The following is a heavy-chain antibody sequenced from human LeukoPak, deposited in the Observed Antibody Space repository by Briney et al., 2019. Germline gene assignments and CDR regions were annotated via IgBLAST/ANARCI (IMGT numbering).Heavy chain of an antibody. Sequence: GGSLRLSCSTSGFTFSSSGVHWVRQASGKGLEWVAVIWYDGNSKYYADSVVGRFTISRDNSKSTVYLQMNSLRAEDTAVYYCARDPERYHFDYWGQGTLVTVSS. CDR1: GFTFSSSG. V-gene: IGHV3-33*01. J-gene: IGHJ4*02. CDR2: IWYDGNSK. CDR3: ARDPERYHFDY. D-gene: IGHD1-1*01.